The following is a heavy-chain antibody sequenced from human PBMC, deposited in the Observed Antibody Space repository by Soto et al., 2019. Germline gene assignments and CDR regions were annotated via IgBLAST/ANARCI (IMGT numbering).Heavy chain of an antibody. V-gene: IGHV3-48*02. CDR3: AREGYSYGGYTWFDP. Sequence: EVQLVESGGGLVQPGVSLRLSCAASGFTLSSYSINGVLQAPGKGLEWVSYISSSSSTIYYADSVKGRFTISSDNAKTSLYLHMNSLRYEDTAGYYCAREGYSYGGYTWFDPWGQGNLVTVS. CDR2: ISSSSSTI. D-gene: IGHD5-18*01. J-gene: IGHJ5*02. CDR1: GFTLSSYS.